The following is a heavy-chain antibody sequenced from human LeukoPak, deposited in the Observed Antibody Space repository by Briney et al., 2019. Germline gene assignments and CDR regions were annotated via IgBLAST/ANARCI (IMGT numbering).Heavy chain of an antibody. CDR3: AKRGNPAVGHHYLDV. CDR1: GFTFSSYD. D-gene: IGHD1-26*01. J-gene: IGHJ6*03. Sequence: TGGSLRLSCAASGFTFSSYDMSWVRQAPGKGLEWVSSITISGGSTFYADSVMGRLTISRDNYKNTLYLQMNSLSAEDTAVYYCAKRGNPAVGHHYLDVWGKGTTVSVSS. V-gene: IGHV3-23*01. CDR2: ITISGGST.